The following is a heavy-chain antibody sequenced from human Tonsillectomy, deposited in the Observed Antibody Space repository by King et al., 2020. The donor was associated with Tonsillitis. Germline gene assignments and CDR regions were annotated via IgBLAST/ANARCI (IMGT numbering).Heavy chain of an antibody. D-gene: IGHD3-3*01. CDR2: IYYSGST. V-gene: IGHV4-31*03. CDR1: GGSISSGGYY. Sequence: QLQESGPGLVKPSQTLSLTCTVSGGSISSGGYYWSWIRQHPGKGLEWIGYIYYSGSTYYNPSLKSRVTISVDTSKNQFSLKLSSVTAADTAVYYCARNRVHDFWSGYPKSYYYYMDVWGKGTTVTVSS. J-gene: IGHJ6*03. CDR3: ARNRVHDFWSGYPKSYYYYMDV.